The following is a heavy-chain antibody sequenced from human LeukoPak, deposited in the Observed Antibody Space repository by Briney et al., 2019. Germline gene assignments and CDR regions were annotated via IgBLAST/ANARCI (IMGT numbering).Heavy chain of an antibody. CDR3: ARAGIGSPYFFDY. J-gene: IGHJ4*02. V-gene: IGHV3-48*03. D-gene: IGHD2-21*01. CDR1: GFSFSSYE. Sequence: GGSLRLSCAASGFSFSSYEMNWVRQAPGKGLEWISYISSSGTIIYYADSVKGRFTIPRANAKNSPSLHMNSLRVEEPAVNNFARAGIGSPYFFDYWGQGTLVTVSS. CDR2: ISSSGTII.